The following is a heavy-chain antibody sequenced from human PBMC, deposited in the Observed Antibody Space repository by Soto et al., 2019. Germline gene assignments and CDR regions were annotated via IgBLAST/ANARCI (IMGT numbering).Heavy chain of an antibody. CDR3: ARLGGDSSSWYSDY. D-gene: IGHD6-13*01. CDR1: GFTFSSYG. J-gene: IGHJ4*02. V-gene: IGHV3-33*01. Sequence: GGSLRLSCAASGFTFSSYGMHWVRQAPGKGLEWVAVIWYDGSNKYYADSVKGRFTISRDNSKNTLYLQMNSLRAEDTAVYYCARLGGDSSSWYSDYWGQGTLVTVSS. CDR2: IWYDGSNK.